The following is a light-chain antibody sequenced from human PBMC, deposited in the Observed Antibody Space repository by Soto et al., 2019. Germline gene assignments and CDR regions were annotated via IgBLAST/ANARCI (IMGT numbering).Light chain of an antibody. CDR1: QSVSSN. J-gene: IGKJ2*01. CDR3: QQYNNWPPYT. CDR2: GAS. V-gene: IGKV3-15*01. Sequence: IVMTQSPATLSVSPGERATLSCRASQSVSSNLAWYQQKPGQAPRLLIYGASTRATGIPASFSGSGSGTEFTLTISSLQSEDFAVYYCQQYNNWPPYTFGQGTKLEIK.